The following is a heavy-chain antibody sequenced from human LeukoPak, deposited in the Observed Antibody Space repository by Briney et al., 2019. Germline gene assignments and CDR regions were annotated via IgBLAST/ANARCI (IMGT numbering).Heavy chain of an antibody. V-gene: IGHV4-31*03. D-gene: IGHD2-2*01. CDR2: IYYSGST. Sequence: PSQTLSLTCTVSGGSISSGGYYWGWIRQHPGKGLEWIGYIYYSGSTYYNPSLKSRVTISVDTSKNQFSLKLSSVTAADTAVYYCARLAVGSSTSGNWFDPWGQGTLVTVSS. CDR3: ARLAVGSSTSGNWFDP. CDR1: GGSISSGGYY. J-gene: IGHJ5*02.